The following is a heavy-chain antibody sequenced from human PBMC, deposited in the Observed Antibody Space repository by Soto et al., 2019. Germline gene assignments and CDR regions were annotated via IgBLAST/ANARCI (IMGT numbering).Heavy chain of an antibody. Sequence: ASVKVSCKASGYTFTSYYMHWVRQAPGQGLEWMGLINAYGGSTSYAQKFQGRVTMTTDTSTSTAYMELRSLRSDDTAVYYCARDLAAAGILTWFDPWGQGTLVTVSS. CDR3: ARDLAAAGILTWFDP. CDR2: INAYGGST. V-gene: IGHV1-46*01. CDR1: GYTFTSYY. J-gene: IGHJ5*02. D-gene: IGHD6-13*01.